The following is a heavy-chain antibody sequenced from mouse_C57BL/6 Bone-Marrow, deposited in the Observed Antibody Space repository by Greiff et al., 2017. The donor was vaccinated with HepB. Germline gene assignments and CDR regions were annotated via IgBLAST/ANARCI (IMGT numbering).Heavy chain of an antibody. D-gene: IGHD1-1*01. CDR1: GYTFTSYW. V-gene: IGHV1-55*01. Sequence: QVQLKQPGAELVKPGASVKMSCKASGYTFTSYWITWVKQRPGQGLEWIGDIYPGSGSTNYNEKFKSKATLTVDTSSSTAYMQLSSLTSEDSAVYYCARTFITTVVATDYYAMDYWGQGTSVTVSS. CDR3: ARTFITTVVATDYYAMDY. CDR2: IYPGSGST. J-gene: IGHJ4*01.